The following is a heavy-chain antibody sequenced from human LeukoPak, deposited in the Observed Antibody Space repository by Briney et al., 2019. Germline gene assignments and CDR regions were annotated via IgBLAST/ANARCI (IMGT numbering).Heavy chain of an antibody. J-gene: IGHJ3*01. CDR1: GFTFTTYW. V-gene: IGHV3-7*05. D-gene: IGHD5-24*01. CDR2: INQDGIEK. Sequence: TGGSLRLSCAASGFTFTTYWMSWVRQAPGKGLAWVANINQDGIEKYYVASVRGRLTISRDNAKNSIYVQMNSLRAEDAAVYYCARGFDGYYGFDLWGQGTMVTVSS. CDR3: ARGFDGYYGFDL.